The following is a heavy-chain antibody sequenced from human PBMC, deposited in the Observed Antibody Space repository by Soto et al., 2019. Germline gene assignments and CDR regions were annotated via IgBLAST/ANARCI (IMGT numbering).Heavy chain of an antibody. J-gene: IGHJ6*02. CDR2: ISGSGGST. V-gene: IGHV3-23*01. CDR3: AKGEAAAGARGYYYYYGMDV. D-gene: IGHD6-13*01. CDR1: GFTFSSYA. Sequence: PVGSLRLSCAASGFTFSSYAMSWVRQAPGKGLEWVSAISGSGGSTYYADSVKGRFTISRDNSKNTLYLQMNSLRAEDTAVYYCAKGEAAAGARGYYYYYGMDVWGQGTTVTVSS.